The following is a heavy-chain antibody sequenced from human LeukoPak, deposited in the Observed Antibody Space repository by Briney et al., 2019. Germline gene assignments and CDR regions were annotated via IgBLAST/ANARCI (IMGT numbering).Heavy chain of an antibody. CDR2: MNPNSGNT. CDR3: ARRDIVVVPAAIRGAESYYYYCMDV. J-gene: IGHJ6*03. CDR1: GYTFTSYD. D-gene: IGHD2-2*02. V-gene: IGHV1-8*03. Sequence: ASVKVSCKASGYTFTSYDINWVRQATGQGLEWLGWMNPNSGNTGYAQKFQGRVTITRNTSISTAYMELSSLRSEDTAVYYCARRDIVVVPAAIRGAESYYYYCMDVWGKGTTVTVSS.